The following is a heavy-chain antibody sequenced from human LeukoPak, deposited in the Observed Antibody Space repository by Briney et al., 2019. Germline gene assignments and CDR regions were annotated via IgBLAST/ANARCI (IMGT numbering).Heavy chain of an antibody. J-gene: IGHJ4*02. CDR1: GGSFSGYY. V-gene: IGHV4-59*08. CDR3: ARSAVNYYDSSGYYYDY. CDR2: IYYSGST. D-gene: IGHD3-22*01. Sequence: SETLSLTCAVYGGSFSGYYWSWIRQPPGKGLEWIGYIYYSGSTNYNPSLKSRVTISVDTSKNQFSLKLSSVTAADTAVYYCARSAVNYYDSSGYYYDYWGQGTLVTVSS.